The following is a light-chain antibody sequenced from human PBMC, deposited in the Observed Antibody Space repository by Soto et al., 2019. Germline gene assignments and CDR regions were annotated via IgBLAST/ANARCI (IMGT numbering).Light chain of an antibody. V-gene: IGKV3-20*01. Sequence: IVWTQSPGALCLSPGERATVSCRASQSVSSSYLAWYQQKPRQAPRLLIYGASSRATGIPDRFGGSGSGTDFTLTISRLEPEDFAVYYCQQYGSSPPFTFGQGTKVDIK. CDR2: GAS. CDR1: QSVSSSY. J-gene: IGKJ1*01. CDR3: QQYGSSPPFT.